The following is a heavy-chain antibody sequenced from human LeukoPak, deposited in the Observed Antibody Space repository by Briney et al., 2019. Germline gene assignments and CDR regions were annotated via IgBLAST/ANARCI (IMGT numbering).Heavy chain of an antibody. J-gene: IGHJ6*03. D-gene: IGHD2-21*02. CDR3: ARLYCGGDCYYQYYYYMDV. Sequence: GGSLRLSCAASGFNFSRFWMSWVRQAPGKGLEWVANLNQDGNQKFYVDSVKGRFTISRDNGMNSVYLQMSSLRADDTAVYYCARLYCGGDCYYQYYYYMDVWGKGTTVTVSS. CDR1: GFNFSRFW. V-gene: IGHV3-7*01. CDR2: LNQDGNQK.